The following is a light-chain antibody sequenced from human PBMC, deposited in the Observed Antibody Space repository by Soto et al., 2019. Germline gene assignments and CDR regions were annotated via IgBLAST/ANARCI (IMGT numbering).Light chain of an antibody. CDR3: QQYYSTPLT. V-gene: IGKV4-1*01. CDR2: WAS. J-gene: IGKJ4*01. CDR1: QSVLYSSNNKNY. Sequence: DIVMTQSPDSLAVSLGERATINCKSSQSVLYSSNNKNYLAWYQQKPGQPPKLLIYWASTRESVVPDRFSGSGSGTDFTLTIISLQADDVAVYYCQQYYSTPLTFGGGTKVEIK.